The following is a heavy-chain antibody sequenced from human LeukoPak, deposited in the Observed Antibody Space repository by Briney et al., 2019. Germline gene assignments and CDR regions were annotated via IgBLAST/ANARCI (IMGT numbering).Heavy chain of an antibody. CDR1: GGSISSGSYD. J-gene: IGHJ4*02. CDR2: IYTSGSS. CDR3: TKGRGI. Sequence: SQTLSLTCTVSGGSISSGSYDWYWIRQPAGKGLEWIGHIYTSGSSNYSPSLKSRVTISVDTSKNQFSLKLTSVTAADTAVYYCTKGRGIWGQGTLVTVSS. V-gene: IGHV4-61*09. D-gene: IGHD3-10*01.